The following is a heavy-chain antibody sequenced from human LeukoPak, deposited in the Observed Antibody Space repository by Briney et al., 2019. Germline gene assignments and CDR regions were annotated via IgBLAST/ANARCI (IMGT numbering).Heavy chain of an antibody. CDR1: GYTFTSYD. CDR2: MNPNSGNT. CDR3: ARGWWVGRQLLLGL. V-gene: IGHV1-8*01. Sequence: ASEKVSCKASGYTFTSYDINWVRQATGQGLEWMGWMNPNSGNTGYAQKFQGRVTMTRNTSISTAYMELSSLRSEDTAVYYCARGWWVGRQLLLGLWGQGTLVTVSS. D-gene: IGHD3-22*01. J-gene: IGHJ4*02.